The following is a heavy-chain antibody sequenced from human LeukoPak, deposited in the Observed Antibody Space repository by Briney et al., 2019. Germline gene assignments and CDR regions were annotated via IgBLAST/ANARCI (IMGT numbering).Heavy chain of an antibody. Sequence: ASVKVSCKASGFNFISFAVQWVRQTRGQRPEWIGWIVVGSGNTKYAQKFQERVTITRDMSTNTAYMELSSLRSDDAAMYYCATSKSANYYPWGQGTLVTVSS. J-gene: IGHJ5*02. CDR1: GFNFISFA. CDR2: IVVGSGNT. CDR3: ATSKSANYYP. V-gene: IGHV1-58*01. D-gene: IGHD4/OR15-4a*01.